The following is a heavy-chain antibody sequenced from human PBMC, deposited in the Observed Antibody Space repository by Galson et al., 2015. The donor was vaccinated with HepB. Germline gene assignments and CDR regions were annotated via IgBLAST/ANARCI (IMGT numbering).Heavy chain of an antibody. CDR1: GFTLSNAW. J-gene: IGHJ5*02. CDR2: IKSKTDGGTT. Sequence: SLRLSCAASGFTLSNAWMRWVRQAPGKGLEWVGRIKSKTDGGTTDYAAPVKGRFTIPRDDSKNTLYLQMNSLKTEDTAVYYCTTESKRFPEGGFDPWGQGTLVTVSS. V-gene: IGHV3-15*01. CDR3: TTESKRFPEGGFDP. D-gene: IGHD3-3*01.